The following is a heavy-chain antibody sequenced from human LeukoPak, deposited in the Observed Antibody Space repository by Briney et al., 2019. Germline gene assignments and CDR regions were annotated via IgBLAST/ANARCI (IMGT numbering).Heavy chain of an antibody. CDR2: ISGSSGGT. V-gene: IGHV3-23*01. Sequence: GGSLRLSGAASGFSFSTYGMSWVRQAPGKGLEWVSAISGSSGGTYYADSVKGRFTISRDNSKNTLYLQINSLRAEDTAVYYCAKQGHYYDSTGYFDYWGQGTLVTVSS. J-gene: IGHJ4*02. CDR1: GFSFSTYG. CDR3: AKQGHYYDSTGYFDY. D-gene: IGHD3-22*01.